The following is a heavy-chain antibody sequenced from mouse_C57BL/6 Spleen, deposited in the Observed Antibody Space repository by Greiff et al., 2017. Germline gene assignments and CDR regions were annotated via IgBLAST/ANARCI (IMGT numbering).Heavy chain of an antibody. CDR3: ARSGSSGWFAY. J-gene: IGHJ3*01. D-gene: IGHD3-2*02. Sequence: EVQVVEPGGGLVQPGGSLSLSCAASGFTFTDYYMSWVRQPPGQALEWLGFIRNRANGYTTEYSVSVKGRLTISRDNSQSILYLQMNALRAEDSSTYYCARSGSSGWFAYWGQGTLVTVSA. V-gene: IGHV7-3*01. CDR1: GFTFTDYY. CDR2: IRNRANGYTT.